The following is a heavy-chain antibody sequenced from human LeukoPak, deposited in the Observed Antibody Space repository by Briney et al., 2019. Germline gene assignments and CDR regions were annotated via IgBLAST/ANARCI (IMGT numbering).Heavy chain of an antibody. CDR1: GFTFSSYG. Sequence: GGSLRLSCAASGFTFSSYGMHWVRQAPGKGLEWVAVIWYDGSNKYYADSVKGRFTTSRDNSKNTLYLQMNSLRAEDTAVYYCARERVTAYCGGDCYSWFYFDYWGQGTLVTVSS. CDR3: ARERVTAYCGGDCYSWFYFDY. V-gene: IGHV3-33*01. D-gene: IGHD2-21*02. CDR2: IWYDGSNK. J-gene: IGHJ4*02.